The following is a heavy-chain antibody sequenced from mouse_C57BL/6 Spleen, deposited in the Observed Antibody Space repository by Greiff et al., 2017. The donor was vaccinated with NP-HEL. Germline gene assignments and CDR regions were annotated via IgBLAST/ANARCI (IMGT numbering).Heavy chain of an antibody. V-gene: IGHV1-64*01. CDR1: GYTFTSYW. CDR3: ARGGLLRFVSAMDY. D-gene: IGHD2-3*01. Sequence: VQLQQPGAELVKPGASVKLSCKASGYTFTSYWMHWVKQRPGQGLEWIGMIHPNSGSTNYNEKFKSKATLTVDKSSSTAYMQLSSLTSEDSAVYYCARGGLLRFVSAMDYWGQGTSVTVSS. J-gene: IGHJ4*01. CDR2: IHPNSGST.